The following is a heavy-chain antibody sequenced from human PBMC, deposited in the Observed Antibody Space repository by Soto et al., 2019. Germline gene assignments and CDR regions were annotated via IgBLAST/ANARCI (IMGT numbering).Heavy chain of an antibody. J-gene: IGHJ2*01. D-gene: IGHD1-26*01. CDR1: GYTFTSYA. CDR2: INAGNGNT. Sequence: SVKVSCKASGYTFTSYAMHWVRQAPGQRLEWMGWINAGNGNTKYSQKFQGRVTITRDTSASTAYMELSSLRSEDTAVYYCARGGSLYWYFDLWGRGTLVTVSS. V-gene: IGHV1-3*01. CDR3: ARGGSLYWYFDL.